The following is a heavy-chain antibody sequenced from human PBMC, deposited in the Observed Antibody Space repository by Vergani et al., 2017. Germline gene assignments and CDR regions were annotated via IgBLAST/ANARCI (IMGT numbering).Heavy chain of an antibody. V-gene: IGHV4-34*01. CDR2: IHYSGKT. D-gene: IGHD3-22*01. CDR3: ARHGYYDDAFDI. J-gene: IGHJ3*02. CDR1: GGSFSGYY. Sequence: QVQLQQWGAGLLKPSETLSLTCAVYGGSFSGYYWSWIRQPPGKGLEWIGYIHYSGKTNYNPSLKSRVTISVDTSKNQFSLKLTSVTAADTAFYYCARHGYYDDAFDIWGHGTMVPVSS.